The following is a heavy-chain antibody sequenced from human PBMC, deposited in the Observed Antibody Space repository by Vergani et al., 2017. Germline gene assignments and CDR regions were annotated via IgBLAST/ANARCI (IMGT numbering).Heavy chain of an antibody. J-gene: IGHJ4*02. Sequence: QVQLQESGPGLVRPSETLSLTCSVSGGSLSGYYWNWIRPTSGEGLEWIGYVEDSGYFNYNPSLQNRVSMSSDTSNNQFSLMLSSVTVAATAVYYCGRSVVSRNPPDYFDNWGQGTLVTVSS. CDR2: VEDSGYF. CDR3: GRSVVSRNPPDYFDN. V-gene: IGHV4-59*01. CDR1: GGSLSGYY. D-gene: IGHD1-14*01.